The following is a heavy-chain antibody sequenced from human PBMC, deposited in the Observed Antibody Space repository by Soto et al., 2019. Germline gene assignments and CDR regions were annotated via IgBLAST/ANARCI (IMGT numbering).Heavy chain of an antibody. D-gene: IGHD2-2*01. CDR2: IKSKTDGGTT. CDR1: VFTFSNVW. Sequence: GGSLRLSCAASVFTFSNVWMNWVRQAPGKGLEWVGRIKSKTDGGTTDYAAPVKGRFTISRDDSKNTLYPQMNSLKTEDTAVYYCTTDEGRYCSSTSCYLPEYYYYGMDVWGQGTTVTVSS. CDR3: TTDEGRYCSSTSCYLPEYYYYGMDV. V-gene: IGHV3-15*07. J-gene: IGHJ6*02.